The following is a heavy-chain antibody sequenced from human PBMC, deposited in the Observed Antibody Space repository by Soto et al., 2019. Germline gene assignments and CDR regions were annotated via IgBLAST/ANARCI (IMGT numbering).Heavy chain of an antibody. CDR1: GFTFSSYG. CDR3: AREWRWLQLLSKDYYYGMDV. Sequence: GGSLRLSCAASGFTFSSYGMHWVRQAPGKGLEWVAVIWYDGSNKYYADSVKGRFTISRDNSKNTLYLQMNSLRAEDTAVYYCAREWRWLQLLSKDYYYGMDVWGQGTTVTVSS. J-gene: IGHJ6*02. D-gene: IGHD5-12*01. CDR2: IWYDGSNK. V-gene: IGHV3-33*01.